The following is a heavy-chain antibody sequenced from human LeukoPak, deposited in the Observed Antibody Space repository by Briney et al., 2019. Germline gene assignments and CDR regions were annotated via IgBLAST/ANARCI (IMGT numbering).Heavy chain of an antibody. CDR2: IKQDGSEV. Sequence: GGSLRLSCVGSGFTFSSLWMSWVRQIPGKGLEWVANIKQDGSEVYYVDSVKGRFTISRDNAKNSLYLQMNSLRVEDTAVYYCACRPSDIRYYGVSDFWGQGSLVTVSS. CDR1: GFTFSSLW. D-gene: IGHD3-10*01. V-gene: IGHV3-7*01. CDR3: ACRPSDIRYYGVSDF. J-gene: IGHJ4*02.